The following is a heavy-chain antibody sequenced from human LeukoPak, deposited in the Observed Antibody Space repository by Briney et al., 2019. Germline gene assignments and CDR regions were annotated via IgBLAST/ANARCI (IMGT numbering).Heavy chain of an antibody. J-gene: IGHJ4*02. Sequence: SETLSLTCTVSGGSISSYYWSWFRQPPGKGLEWIGYIYYSGSTNYNPSLKSRVTISVDTSKNQFSLKLSSVTAADTAVYYCARDTGDSSGYYYYWGQGTLVTVSS. V-gene: IGHV4-59*01. CDR3: ARDTGDSSGYYYY. D-gene: IGHD3-22*01. CDR1: GGSISSYY. CDR2: IYYSGST.